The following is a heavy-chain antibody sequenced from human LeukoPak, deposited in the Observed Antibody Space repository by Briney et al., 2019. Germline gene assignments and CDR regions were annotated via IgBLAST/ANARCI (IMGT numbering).Heavy chain of an antibody. CDR2: IYYSGST. Sequence: SETLSHTCTVSGGSISSSSYYWGWIRQPPGKGLEWIGSIYYSGSTYYNPSLKSRVTISVDTSKNQFSLKLSSVTAADTAVYYCARLGKQWLAGDFDYWGQGTLVTVSS. V-gene: IGHV4-39*01. J-gene: IGHJ4*02. CDR3: ARLGKQWLAGDFDY. D-gene: IGHD6-19*01. CDR1: GGSISSSSYY.